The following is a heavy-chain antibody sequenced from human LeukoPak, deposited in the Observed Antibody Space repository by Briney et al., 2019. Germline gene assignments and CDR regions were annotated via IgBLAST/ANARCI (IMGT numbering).Heavy chain of an antibody. Sequence: SETLSLTCTVSGGSISSGDYYWSWIRQPPGKGLEWIGYIYYSGTTYYNPSLKSRVTISVDTSKNQFSLILSSVTAADTAVYYCARDRAAAGNLDYWGQGTLVTVSS. CDR2: IYYSGTT. CDR1: GGSISSGDYY. D-gene: IGHD6-13*01. V-gene: IGHV4-30-4*01. CDR3: ARDRAAAGNLDY. J-gene: IGHJ4*02.